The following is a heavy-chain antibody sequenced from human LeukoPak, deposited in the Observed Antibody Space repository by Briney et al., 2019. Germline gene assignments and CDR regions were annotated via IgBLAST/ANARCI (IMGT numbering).Heavy chain of an antibody. Sequence: SETLSLTCAVSGDSINSFYWSWIRQPPGKGLEWIGYVFHTGDTNSSPSLKSRVTVSLDTSTSQVSLRLTSVTAADTAVHYCARHPFATPFDHWGRGILVTVSS. CDR2: VFHTGDT. J-gene: IGHJ4*02. CDR3: ARHPFATPFDH. V-gene: IGHV4-59*08. D-gene: IGHD2-15*01. CDR1: GDSINSFY.